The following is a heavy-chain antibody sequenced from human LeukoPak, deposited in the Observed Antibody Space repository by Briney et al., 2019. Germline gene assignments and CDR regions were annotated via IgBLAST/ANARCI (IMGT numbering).Heavy chain of an antibody. Sequence: GASVTVSCKASGYPFSNFGISWVRQAPGHGLQWMGWISGFHGKTNYAQILQGRVTMTTDTSTSTAYMELRSLRSDDTALYYCARDPPFLVAGTGDAFDIWGQGTMVTVSS. CDR3: ARDPPFLVAGTGDAFDI. J-gene: IGHJ3*02. CDR1: GYPFSNFG. CDR2: ISGFHGKT. V-gene: IGHV1-18*01. D-gene: IGHD6-19*01.